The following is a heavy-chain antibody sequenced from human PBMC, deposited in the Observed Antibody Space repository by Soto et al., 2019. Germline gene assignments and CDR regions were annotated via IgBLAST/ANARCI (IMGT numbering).Heavy chain of an antibody. J-gene: IGHJ4*02. CDR2: VSYDEDNE. CDR3: ANDWVFADCNGPGCYAQHLDF. Sequence: GETLRLSCRISGCTFSNYAMHWVRKPPRQGLEWVAIVSYDEDNEYYADSVRGRFFISRDNSKNTLYLQTSSLRHEDTAVYYCANDWVFADCNGPGCYAQHLDFWGQGTPVTVSS. D-gene: IGHD3-16*01. V-gene: IGHV3-30*18. CDR1: GCTFSNYA.